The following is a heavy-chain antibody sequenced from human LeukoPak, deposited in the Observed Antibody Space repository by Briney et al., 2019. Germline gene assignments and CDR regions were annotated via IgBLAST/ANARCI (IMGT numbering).Heavy chain of an antibody. D-gene: IGHD3-10*01. CDR3: ARSVAGYGSGSFDP. Sequence: GGSLRLSCAASGFTFSRYWLTWVRQAPGKGLEWVANIKEDGSVKYYVDSVKGRFTISRDSAKNSLYLQINSLKAEDTAVYYCARSVAGYGSGSFDPWGQGTLVTVSS. V-gene: IGHV3-7*01. CDR2: IKEDGSVK. J-gene: IGHJ5*02. CDR1: GFTFSRYW.